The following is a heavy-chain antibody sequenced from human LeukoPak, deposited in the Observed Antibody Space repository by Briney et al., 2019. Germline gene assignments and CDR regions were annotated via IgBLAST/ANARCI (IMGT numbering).Heavy chain of an antibody. V-gene: IGHV3-23*01. CDR1: GFTFSSYG. CDR2: IGGSDGTT. CDR3: AKGSSGWPYYFDY. J-gene: IGHJ4*02. D-gene: IGHD6-19*01. Sequence: GGSLRLSCAASGFTFSSYGMHWVRQAPGKGLDWVSAIGGSDGTTYYADSVMGRFTISRDNSKNTLYLQVNSLRAEDTAVYYCAKGSSGWPYYFDYWGQGILVTVSS.